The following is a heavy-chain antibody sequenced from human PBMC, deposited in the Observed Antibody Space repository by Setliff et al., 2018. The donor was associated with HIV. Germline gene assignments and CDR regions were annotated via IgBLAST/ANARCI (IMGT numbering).Heavy chain of an antibody. CDR3: AKASRGEYYDNSGFFVTYFDY. D-gene: IGHD3-22*01. Sequence: GSLRLSCKASGFSFRSYAMSWVRQAPGKGLEWVSGITGSGGSTYYADSVKGRSTISRDNSGDTLYLHINSLRAEDTAVYYCAKASRGEYYDNSGFFVTYFDYWGQGTLVTVSS. J-gene: IGHJ4*02. CDR2: ITGSGGST. CDR1: GFSFRSYA. V-gene: IGHV3-23*01.